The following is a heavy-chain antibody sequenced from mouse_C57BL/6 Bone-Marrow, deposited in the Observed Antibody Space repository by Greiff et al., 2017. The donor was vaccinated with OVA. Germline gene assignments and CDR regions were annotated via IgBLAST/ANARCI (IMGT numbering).Heavy chain of an antibody. D-gene: IGHD1-1*01. CDR2: IDPSDSYT. V-gene: IGHV1-69*01. CDR3: ARWTTVVAN. J-gene: IGHJ2*01. Sequence: VQLQQPGAELVMPGASVKLSCKASGYTFTSYWMHWVKQRPGQGLEWIGEIDPSDSYTNYNQKFKGKSTLTVDKSSSTAYMQLSSLTSEDSAVYYCARWTTVVANWGQGTTLTVSS. CDR1: GYTFTSYW.